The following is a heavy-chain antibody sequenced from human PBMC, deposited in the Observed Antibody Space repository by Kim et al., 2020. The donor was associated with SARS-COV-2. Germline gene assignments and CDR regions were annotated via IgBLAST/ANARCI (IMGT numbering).Heavy chain of an antibody. J-gene: IGHJ4*02. CDR2: ITGSGAST. D-gene: IGHD6-19*01. CDR3: AKDGGYSSGCYYFDS. CDR1: GFTFSSYA. V-gene: IGHV3-23*01. Sequence: GGSLRLSCAASGFTFSSYAMSWVRQTPGKGLEWVSGITGSGASTHYADSVKGRFTISRDSSKNTLFLQMNSLTAEDTALYYCAKDGGYSSGCYYFDSWGQGTPVSVSS.